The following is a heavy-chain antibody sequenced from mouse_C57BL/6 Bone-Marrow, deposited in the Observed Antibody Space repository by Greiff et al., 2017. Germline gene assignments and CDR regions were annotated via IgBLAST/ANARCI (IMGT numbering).Heavy chain of an antibody. Sequence: EVQLQQSGPELVKPGASVKISCKASGYTFTDYYMNWVKQSHGKSLEWIGDINPNNGGTSYNQKFKGKATLTVDKSSSTAYMELRSLTSEDSAVYYCANPAWFAYGGQGTLVTVSA. CDR3: ANPAWFAY. CDR2: INPNNGGT. CDR1: GYTFTDYY. J-gene: IGHJ3*01. V-gene: IGHV1-26*01.